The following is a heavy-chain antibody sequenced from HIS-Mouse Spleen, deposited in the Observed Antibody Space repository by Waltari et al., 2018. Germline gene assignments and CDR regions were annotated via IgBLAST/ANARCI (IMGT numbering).Heavy chain of an antibody. CDR3: ARVSQDFWSGYYFDY. Sequence: QVQLVESGGGVVQPGRSLRLSCAASGFTFSSYGMHWVRQAPGKGLEWVAVIWYDGSNKYYADSVKGRFTISRDNSKNTLYLQMNSLRAEDTAVYYCARVSQDFWSGYYFDYWGQGTLVTVSS. J-gene: IGHJ4*02. D-gene: IGHD3-3*01. CDR1: GFTFSSYG. V-gene: IGHV3-33*01. CDR2: IWYDGSNK.